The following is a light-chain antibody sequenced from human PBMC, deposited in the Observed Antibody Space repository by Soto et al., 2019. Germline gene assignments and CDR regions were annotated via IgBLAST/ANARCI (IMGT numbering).Light chain of an antibody. Sequence: QSVLTQPASVSGSPGQSITISCTGTSSDVGGCNYVSWYQQHPGKAPKLMIYDVSNRPSGVSNRFSGSKSGNTASLTISGLQADDEADYYCSSYTRSSTRGFGTGTKVTVL. J-gene: IGLJ1*01. CDR3: SSYTRSSTRG. V-gene: IGLV2-14*01. CDR2: DVS. CDR1: SSDVGGCNY.